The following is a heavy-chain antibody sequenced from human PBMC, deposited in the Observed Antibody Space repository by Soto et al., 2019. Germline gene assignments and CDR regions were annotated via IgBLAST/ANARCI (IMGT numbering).Heavy chain of an antibody. V-gene: IGHV3-30-3*01. CDR2: ISYDGSNK. CDR1: GFTFSSYA. J-gene: IGHJ6*01. CDR3: ARDRITSKGIAVARSYYYYYGMDV. D-gene: IGHD6-19*01. Sequence: GGSLRLSCAASGFTFSSYAMHWVRQAPGKGLEWVAVISYDGSNKYYADSVKGRFTISRDNSKNTLYLQMNSLRAEDTAVYYCARDRITSKGIAVARSYYYYYGMDVWGQGTTVTAS.